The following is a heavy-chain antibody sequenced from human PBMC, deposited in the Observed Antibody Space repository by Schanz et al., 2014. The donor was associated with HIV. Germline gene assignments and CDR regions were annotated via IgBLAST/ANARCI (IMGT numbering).Heavy chain of an antibody. D-gene: IGHD2-15*01. V-gene: IGHV1-18*01. CDR1: GYTFTSYG. Sequence: QVQLEQSGAEVKKPGASVKVSCKASGYTFTSYGISWVRQAPGQGLEWMGWISGYIGNTDYAQNLQDRVTMTADTFTSTAYMELRSLRSDDTAVYYCARGSCSGGTCYSGDHWGQGTLVAVSA. J-gene: IGHJ4*02. CDR2: ISGYIGNT. CDR3: ARGSCSGGTCYSGDH.